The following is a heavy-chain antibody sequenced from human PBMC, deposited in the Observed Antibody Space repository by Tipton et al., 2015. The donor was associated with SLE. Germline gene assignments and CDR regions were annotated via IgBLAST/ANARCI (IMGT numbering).Heavy chain of an antibody. CDR1: GGSISSHY. CDR2: IYYSGST. CDR3: ARGVVGARAGYGMDV. Sequence: TLSLTCTVSGGSISSHYWSWIRQPPGKGLAWIGYIYYSGSTNYNPSHKSRVTISVDTSKNQFSLKRSSVTAADTAVYYCARGVVGARAGYGMDVWGQGTTVTVSS. V-gene: IGHV4-59*11. J-gene: IGHJ6*02. D-gene: IGHD1-26*01.